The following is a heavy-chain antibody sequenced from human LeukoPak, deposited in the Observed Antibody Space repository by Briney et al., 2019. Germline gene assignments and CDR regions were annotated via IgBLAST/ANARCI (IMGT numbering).Heavy chain of an antibody. J-gene: IGHJ4*02. CDR1: GFTFSSYA. Sequence: GGSLRLSCAASGFTFSSYAMSWVRQAPGKGLEWVSAISGSGGSTYYADSVKGRFTISRDNSRNALYLQMNSLRAEDTAVYYCAKVGLEYYFDYWGQGTLVTVSS. V-gene: IGHV3-23*01. CDR3: AKVGLEYYFDY. CDR2: ISGSGGST. D-gene: IGHD3/OR15-3a*01.